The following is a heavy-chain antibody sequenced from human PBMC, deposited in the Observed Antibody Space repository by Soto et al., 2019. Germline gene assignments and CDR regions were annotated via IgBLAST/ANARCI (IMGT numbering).Heavy chain of an antibody. J-gene: IGHJ4*02. D-gene: IGHD2-2*01. Sequence: GVSLRLSCAASGFTFSSYAMSWVRQAPGKGLEWVSAISGSGGSTYYADSVKGRFTISRDNSKNTLYLQMNSLRAEDTAVYYCAKGYCSSTSCYVGYGDYEGLDYWGQGTLVTVSS. CDR2: ISGSGGST. CDR3: AKGYCSSTSCYVGYGDYEGLDY. V-gene: IGHV3-23*01. CDR1: GFTFSSYA.